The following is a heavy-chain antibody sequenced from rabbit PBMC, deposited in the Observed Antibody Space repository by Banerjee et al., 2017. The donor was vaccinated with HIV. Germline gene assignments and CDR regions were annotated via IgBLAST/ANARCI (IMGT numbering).Heavy chain of an antibody. D-gene: IGHD6-1*01. V-gene: IGHV1S40*01. CDR3: ARKSGGIYGYDL. J-gene: IGHJ4*01. Sequence: YASWAKGRFTISRTSSTTVTLQMTSLTAADTATYFCARKSGGIYGYDLWGPGTLVTVS.